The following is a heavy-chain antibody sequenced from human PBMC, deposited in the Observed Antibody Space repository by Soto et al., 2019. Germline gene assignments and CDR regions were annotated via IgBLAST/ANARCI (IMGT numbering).Heavy chain of an antibody. CDR2: INSDGIST. CDR3: ARDFEY. V-gene: IGHV3-74*01. Sequence: GGSLRLSCEASGFTFSTFWMHWVRQAPGKGLVWFSRINSDGISTYYADSVKGRVTISRDNAKNTLYLHLSSLRPEDTAVYYCARDFEYWGQGTLVTVSS. CDR1: GFTFSTFW. J-gene: IGHJ4*02.